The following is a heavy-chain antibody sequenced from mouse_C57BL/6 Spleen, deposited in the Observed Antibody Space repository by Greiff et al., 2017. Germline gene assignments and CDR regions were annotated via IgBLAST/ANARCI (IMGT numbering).Heavy chain of an antibody. D-gene: IGHD1-1*01. V-gene: IGHV1-64*01. CDR2: IHPNSGST. CDR1: GYTFTSYW. J-gene: IGHJ4*01. CDR3: ARGYYGSSYYARDY. Sequence: QVQLQQPGAELVKPGASVKLSCKASGYTFTSYWMHWVKQRPGQGLEWIGMIHPNSGSTNYNEKFKSKATLTVDKSSSTAYMQLSSLTSEDSAVYYCARGYYGSSYYARDYWGQGTSVTVSS.